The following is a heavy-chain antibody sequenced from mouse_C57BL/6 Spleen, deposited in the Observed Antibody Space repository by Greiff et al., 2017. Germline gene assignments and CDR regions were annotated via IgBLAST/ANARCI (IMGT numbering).Heavy chain of an antibody. J-gene: IGHJ2*01. CDR2: IDPSDSYT. V-gene: IGHV1-69*01. CDR1: GYTFTSYW. CDR3: TRCRWDY. Sequence: QVQLQQPGAELVLPGASVKLSCKASGYTFTSYWMHWVKQRPGQGLEWIGEIDPSDSYTNYNQKFKGKSTLTVDKSSSTAYMQLSSLTSEDSAVYYCTRCRWDYWGKGTTRTVSS. D-gene: IGHD1-1*02.